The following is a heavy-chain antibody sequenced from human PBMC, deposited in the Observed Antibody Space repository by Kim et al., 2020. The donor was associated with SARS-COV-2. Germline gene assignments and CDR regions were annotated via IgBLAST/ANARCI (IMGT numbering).Heavy chain of an antibody. Sequence: SETLSLTCTVSGGSISSSSYYWGWIRQPPGKGLEWIGSIYYSGSTYYNPSLKSRVTISVDTSKNQFSLKLSSVTAADTAVYYCARRFFSGSGSYSARYNWFDPWGQGTLVTVSS. V-gene: IGHV4-39*01. J-gene: IGHJ5*02. CDR2: IYYSGST. CDR1: GGSISSSSYY. D-gene: IGHD3-10*01. CDR3: ARRFFSGSGSYSARYNWFDP.